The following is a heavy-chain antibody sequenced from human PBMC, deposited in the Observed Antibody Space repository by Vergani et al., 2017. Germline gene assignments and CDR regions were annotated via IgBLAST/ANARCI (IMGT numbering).Heavy chain of an antibody. Sequence: QVQLQESGPGLVKPSQTLSLTCTVSGGSISSGGYYWSWIRQHPGKGLEWIGYIYYSRSTYYNPSLKSRVTISVDTSKNQFSLKLSSVTAADTAVYYCARDLAGYDFWSGYYFDYWGQGTLVTVSS. CDR1: GGSISSGGYY. J-gene: IGHJ4*02. D-gene: IGHD3-3*01. CDR3: ARDLAGYDFWSGYYFDY. V-gene: IGHV4-31*03. CDR2: IYYSRST.